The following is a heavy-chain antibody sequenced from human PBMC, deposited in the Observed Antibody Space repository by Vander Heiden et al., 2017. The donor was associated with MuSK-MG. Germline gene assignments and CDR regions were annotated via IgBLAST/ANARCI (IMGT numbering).Heavy chain of an antibody. CDR3: ARDHQGWEDIVVVPAADNPTREWFDP. V-gene: IGHV1-69*01. J-gene: IGHJ5*02. CDR1: GGTFSSFA. CDR2: IIPIFGTA. Sequence: QVQLVQSGAEVKKPGSSLKVSRKASGGTFSSFAIRWVRQAPGQGLEWMGGIIPIFGTANYAQKFQGRVTITADESTSTAYMELSSLRSEDTAVYYCARDHQGWEDIVVVPAADNPTREWFDPWGQGTLVTVSS. D-gene: IGHD2-2*01.